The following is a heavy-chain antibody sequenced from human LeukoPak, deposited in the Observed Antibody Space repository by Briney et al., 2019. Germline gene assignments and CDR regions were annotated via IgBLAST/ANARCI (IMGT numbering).Heavy chain of an antibody. Sequence: SETLSLTCTVSGVSISSSSYYWGWIRQPPGKGLEWIGSIYYSGSTYYNPSLKSRVTISVDTSKNQFSLKLSSVTAADTAVYYCARYSSGWYTYYFDYWGQGTLVTVSS. V-gene: IGHV4-39*01. J-gene: IGHJ4*02. CDR3: ARYSSGWYTYYFDY. CDR2: IYYSGST. D-gene: IGHD6-19*01. CDR1: GVSISSSSYY.